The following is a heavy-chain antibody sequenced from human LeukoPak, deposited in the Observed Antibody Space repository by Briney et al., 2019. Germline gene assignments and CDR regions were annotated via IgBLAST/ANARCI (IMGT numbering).Heavy chain of an antibody. CDR3: ARDLRWFGELHWFDP. V-gene: IGHV3-30*04. D-gene: IGHD3-10*01. CDR2: ISYDGSNK. Sequence: PGGSLRLSCAASGFTFSSYAMHWVCQAPGKGLEWVALISYDGSNKYYADSLKGRFTISRDNSKNTLSLQMNSLRPEDTAVYYCARDLRWFGELHWFDPWGQGTLVTVSS. J-gene: IGHJ5*02. CDR1: GFTFSSYA.